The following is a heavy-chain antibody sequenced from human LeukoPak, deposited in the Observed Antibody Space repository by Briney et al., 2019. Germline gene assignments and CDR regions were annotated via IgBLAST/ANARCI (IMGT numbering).Heavy chain of an antibody. J-gene: IGHJ4*02. CDR1: GGSFSGYY. D-gene: IGHD6-13*01. CDR2: INHSGST. V-gene: IGHV4-34*01. Sequence: PSETLSLTCAVYGGSFSGYYWSWIRQPPGKGLEWIGEINHSGSTNYNPSLKSRVTISVDTSKNQFSLKLSSVTAADTAVYYCARHPARYSSSWSYFDYWGQGTLVTVSS. CDR3: ARHPARYSSSWSYFDY.